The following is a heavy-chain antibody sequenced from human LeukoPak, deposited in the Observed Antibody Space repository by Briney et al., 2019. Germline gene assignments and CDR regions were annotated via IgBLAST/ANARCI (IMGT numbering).Heavy chain of an antibody. CDR3: ARVSRYYGSRSYNY. CDR1: GFTFSSYE. J-gene: IGHJ4*02. D-gene: IGHD3-10*01. Sequence: GGSLRLSCAASGFTFSSYEMNWVRQAPGKGLEWVSYISSSGSTIYYADSVKGRFTISRDNAKNSLYLQMNSLRAEDTAVYYCARVSRYYGSRSYNYWGQGTLVTVSS. V-gene: IGHV3-48*03. CDR2: ISSSGSTI.